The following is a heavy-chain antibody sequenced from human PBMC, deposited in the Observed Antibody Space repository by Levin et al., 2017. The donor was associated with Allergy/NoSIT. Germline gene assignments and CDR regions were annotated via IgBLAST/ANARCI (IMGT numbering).Heavy chain of an antibody. V-gene: IGHV3-73*01. D-gene: IGHD6-6*01. Sequence: GGSLRLSCAASGFTFSGSAMHWVRQASGKGLEWVGRIRSKANSYATAYAASVKGRFTISRDDSKNTAYLQMNSLKTEDTAVYYCTSSSIAARLDVWGKGTTVTVSS. CDR1: GFTFSGSA. J-gene: IGHJ6*04. CDR2: IRSKANSYAT. CDR3: TSSSIAARLDV.